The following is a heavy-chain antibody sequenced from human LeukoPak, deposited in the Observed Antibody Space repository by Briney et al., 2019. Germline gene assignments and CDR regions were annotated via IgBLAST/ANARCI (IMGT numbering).Heavy chain of an antibody. D-gene: IGHD2-2*02. CDR1: GFTFSSYS. CDR3: ARVPTAVVPAAI. J-gene: IGHJ4*02. Sequence: GGSLRLSCAASGFTFSSYSMNWVRQAPGQGLEWVSSISSSSSYIYYADSVKGRFTISRDNAKNSLYLQMNSLRAEDTAVYYCARVPTAVVPAAIWGQGTLVTVSS. V-gene: IGHV3-21*01. CDR2: ISSSSSYI.